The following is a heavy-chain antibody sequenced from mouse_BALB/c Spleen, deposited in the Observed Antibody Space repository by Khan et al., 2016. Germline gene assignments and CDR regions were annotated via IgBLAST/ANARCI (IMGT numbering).Heavy chain of an antibody. J-gene: IGHJ2*01. CDR3: ARGMNTTFDY. CDR2: ISYSGST. D-gene: IGHD2-4*01. Sequence: EVKLEESGPGLVKPSQSLSLTCTVTGYSITSDYAWNWIRQFPGDKLEWMGYISYSGSTSYNPSLKSRISLTRDTSKNQFFLQLNSVTTEDTATYYCARGMNTTFDYWAKAPRSQSPQ. CDR1: GYSITSDYA. V-gene: IGHV3-2*02.